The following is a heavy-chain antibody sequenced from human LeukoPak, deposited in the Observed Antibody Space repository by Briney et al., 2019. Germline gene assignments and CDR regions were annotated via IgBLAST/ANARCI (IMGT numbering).Heavy chain of an antibody. V-gene: IGHV1-2*02. Sequence: ASVKVSCKASGYTFTGYYMHWVRQAPGQGLEWMGWINPNSGGTNYAQKFQGRVTMTRDTSINTAYMELSRLRSDDTAVYYCARDIVRGVRSLDYWGQGTLVTVSS. D-gene: IGHD3-10*01. CDR1: GYTFTGYY. J-gene: IGHJ4*02. CDR2: INPNSGGT. CDR3: ARDIVRGVRSLDY.